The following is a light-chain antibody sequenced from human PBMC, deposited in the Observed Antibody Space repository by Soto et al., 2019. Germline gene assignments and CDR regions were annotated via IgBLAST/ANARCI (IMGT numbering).Light chain of an antibody. J-gene: IGLJ2*01. Sequence: QSALTQPASVSGSRGQSITISCTGTSSDVGGYNYVSWYQQHPGKAPKLMIFDVTNRPSGVSNRFSGSKSGNTASLTISGLQAEDEADYYCSSYTGSSTLGVFGGGTKLTVL. CDR1: SSDVGGYNY. CDR2: DVT. CDR3: SSYTGSSTLGV. V-gene: IGLV2-14*01.